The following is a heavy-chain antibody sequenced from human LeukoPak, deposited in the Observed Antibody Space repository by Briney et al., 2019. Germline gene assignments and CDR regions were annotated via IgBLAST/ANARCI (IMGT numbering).Heavy chain of an antibody. J-gene: IGHJ6*02. V-gene: IGHV3-74*01. D-gene: IGHD1-26*01. CDR3: ARTLFHSVGDDYYGMDV. CDR2: INYDGSST. CDR1: GFTLRTYW. Sequence: PGGSLRLSCAASGFTLRTYWMHWVRQAPGKGLVWVSGINYDGSSTRHADSVKGRFTISRDNAKNTLYLQMNSLRAEDTAVYYCARTLFHSVGDDYYGMDVWGQGTTVTVSS.